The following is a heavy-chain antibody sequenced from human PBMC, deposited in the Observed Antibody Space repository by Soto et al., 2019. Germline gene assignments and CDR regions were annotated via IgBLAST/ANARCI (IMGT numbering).Heavy chain of an antibody. CDR2: IYYSGST. CDR3: ARQRRDFDY. CDR1: GGSICSYY. J-gene: IGHJ4*02. V-gene: IGHV4-59*08. Sequence: PSETLSLTCTVSGGSICSYYWSWIRQPPGKGLEWIGYIYYSGSTNYNPSLKSRVTISVDTSKNQFSLNLSSVTAADTAVYYCARQRRDFDYWGQGSLVTVSS.